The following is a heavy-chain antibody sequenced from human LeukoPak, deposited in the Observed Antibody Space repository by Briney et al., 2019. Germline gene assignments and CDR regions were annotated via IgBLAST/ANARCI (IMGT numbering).Heavy chain of an antibody. V-gene: IGHV3-23*01. D-gene: IGHD3-3*01. CDR2: ISGSGGST. CDR1: GFTFSSYA. J-gene: IGHJ3*02. CDR3: AKLGSLRFLEWFPLGAFDI. Sequence: PGGSLRLSCAASGFTFSSYAMSWVRQAPGKGLEWVSAISGSGGSTYYADSVKGRFTISRDNSKNTLYLQMNSLRAEDTAVYYCAKLGSLRFLEWFPLGAFDIWGQGTMVTVSS.